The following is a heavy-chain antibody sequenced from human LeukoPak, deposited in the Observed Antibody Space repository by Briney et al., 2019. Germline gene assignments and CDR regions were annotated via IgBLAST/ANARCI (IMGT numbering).Heavy chain of an antibody. J-gene: IGHJ4*02. CDR2: IYYSGST. D-gene: IGHD6-6*01. V-gene: IGHV4-30-4*08. CDR1: GGSISSGDYY. CDR3: AQYTSSSAYFDH. Sequence: SQTLSLTCTVSGGSISSGDYYWSWIRQPPGKGLEWIGYIYYSGSTYYNPSLKSRVTISVDTSKNQFYLKVNSVTAADTGVYYCAQYTSSSAYFDHWGQGTLVTVSS.